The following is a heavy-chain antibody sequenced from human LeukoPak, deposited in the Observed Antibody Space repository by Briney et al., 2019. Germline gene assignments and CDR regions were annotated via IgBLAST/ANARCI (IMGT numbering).Heavy chain of an antibody. CDR3: ARLPYYYDSSGYSPHFDY. D-gene: IGHD3-22*01. CDR1: GYTFTSYG. V-gene: IGHV1-18*01. J-gene: IGHJ4*02. CDR2: ISAYNGNT. Sequence: ASVKVSCKASGYTFTSYGISWVRQAPGQGLEWMGWISAYNGNTNYAQKLQGRVTMTTDASTSTAYMELRSLRSEDTAVYYCARLPYYYDSSGYSPHFDYWGQGTLVTVSS.